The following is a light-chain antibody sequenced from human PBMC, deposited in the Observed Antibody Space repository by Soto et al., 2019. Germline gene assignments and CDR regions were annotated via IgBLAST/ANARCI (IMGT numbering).Light chain of an antibody. CDR2: EVS. CDR3: SSYTSRATLV. V-gene: IGLV2-14*01. Sequence: QSALTQPASVSGSPGQSITISCTGTSSDVGGYKYVSWYQQHPGKAPKLIIHEVSSRPSGVSSRFSGSKSGNTASLTISGLQAEDEADYYCSSYTSRATLVFGVGTKVTVL. J-gene: IGLJ2*01. CDR1: SSDVGGYKY.